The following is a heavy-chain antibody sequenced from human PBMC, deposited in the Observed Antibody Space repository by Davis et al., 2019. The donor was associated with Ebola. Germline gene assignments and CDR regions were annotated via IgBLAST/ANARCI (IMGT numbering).Heavy chain of an antibody. CDR1: GYSFTKYA. CDR2: INTDNDDT. D-gene: IGHD3-10*01. J-gene: IGHJ4*02. V-gene: IGHV1-3*04. CDR3: VRDYNDGIGRFDY. Sequence: AASVKVSCKASGYSFTKYAMHWVRQAPGQRLEWMGWINTDNDDTKYSQKFQGRVSITRDTSASTAYMELSSLRSEDTAVYYCVRDYNDGIGRFDYWGQGTLVTVSS.